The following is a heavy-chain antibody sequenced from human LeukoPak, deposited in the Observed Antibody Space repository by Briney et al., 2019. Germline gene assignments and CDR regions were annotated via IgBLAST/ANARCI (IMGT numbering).Heavy chain of an antibody. CDR3: ARSSSSRAAARYGTTYGMDV. V-gene: IGHV4-59*08. CDR2: IYYSGST. CDR1: GGSISSYY. J-gene: IGHJ6*02. D-gene: IGHD6-13*01. Sequence: SETLSLTCTVSGGSISSYYWSWIRQPPGKGLEWIGYIYYSGSTNYNPSLKSRVTISVDTSKDQSSLKLSSVTAADTAVYYCARSSSSRAAARYGTTYGMDVWGQGTTVTVSS.